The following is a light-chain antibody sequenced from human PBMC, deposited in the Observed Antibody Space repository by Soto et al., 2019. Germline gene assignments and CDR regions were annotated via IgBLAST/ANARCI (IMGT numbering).Light chain of an antibody. CDR3: QQSYSTPLT. V-gene: IGKV1-39*01. Sequence: DIQMTQSPSSLYASVGDRVTITCRASQSISSYLNWYQQKPGKAPKLLSYAASSLQSGVPSRFSGSGSGTDFTLTISSLQPEDYATYYCQQSYSTPLTFGGGTKVEIK. CDR1: QSISSY. CDR2: AAS. J-gene: IGKJ4*01.